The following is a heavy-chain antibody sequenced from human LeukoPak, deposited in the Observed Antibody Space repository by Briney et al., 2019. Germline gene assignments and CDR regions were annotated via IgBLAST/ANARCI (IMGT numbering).Heavy chain of an antibody. CDR3: ARGKGSGSYSFDY. J-gene: IGHJ4*02. D-gene: IGHD3-10*01. CDR1: GGSISSYY. CDR2: IYYSGST. V-gene: IGHV4-59*01. Sequence: PSETLSLTCTVSGGSISSYYWSWIRQPPAKGLEWIGYIYYSGSTNYNPSLKSRVTISVDTSKNQFSLKLSSVTAADTAVYYCARGKGSGSYSFDYWGQGTLVTVSS.